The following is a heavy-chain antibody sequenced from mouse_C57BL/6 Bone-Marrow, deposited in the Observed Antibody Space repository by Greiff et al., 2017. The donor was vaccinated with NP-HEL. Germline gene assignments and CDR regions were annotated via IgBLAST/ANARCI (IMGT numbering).Heavy chain of an antibody. CDR3: ARKKGTYYYGSSWFAY. J-gene: IGHJ3*01. CDR2: IDPSDSYT. V-gene: IGHV1-50*01. CDR1: GYTFTSYW. D-gene: IGHD1-1*01. Sequence: QVQLQQPGAELVKPGASVKLSCKASGYTFTSYWMQWVKQRPGQGLEWIGEIDPSDSYTNYNQKFKGKATLTVDTSSSTAYMQLSSLTSEDSAVYYCARKKGTYYYGSSWFAYWGQGTLDTVSA.